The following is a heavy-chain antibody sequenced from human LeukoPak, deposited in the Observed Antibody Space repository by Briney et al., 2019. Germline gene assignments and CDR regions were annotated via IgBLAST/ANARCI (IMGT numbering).Heavy chain of an antibody. CDR3: ARFTYSYGTH. V-gene: IGHV1-2*02. J-gene: IGHJ4*02. D-gene: IGHD5-18*01. Sequence: ASVKVSCKASGYTFTGHYMHWVRQAPGQGLEWMGWINPNSGGTNYAQKFQGRVTMTRDTSISTAYMELSRLRSDDTAVYCCARFTYSYGTHWGQGTLVTVSS. CDR1: GYTFTGHY. CDR2: INPNSGGT.